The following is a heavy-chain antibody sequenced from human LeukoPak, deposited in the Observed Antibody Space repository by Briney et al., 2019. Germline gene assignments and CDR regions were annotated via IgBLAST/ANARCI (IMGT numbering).Heavy chain of an antibody. D-gene: IGHD3-10*01. CDR3: VTGPFDY. Sequence: PGGSLRLSCAASGFTFGTYRMSWVRQAPGKGLEWVANIKQDGSEKHYVDSVKGRFTISRDNAKNSLYLQMNSLRAGDTAVYYCVTGPFDYWGQGTLVTVSS. J-gene: IGHJ4*02. V-gene: IGHV3-7*01. CDR2: IKQDGSEK. CDR1: GFTFGTYR.